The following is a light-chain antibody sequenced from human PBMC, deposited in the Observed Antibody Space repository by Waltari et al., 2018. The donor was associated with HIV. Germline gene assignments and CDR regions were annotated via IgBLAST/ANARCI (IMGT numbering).Light chain of an antibody. CDR1: ALPKKY. Sequence: SYELTQPPSVSVSPGQTARITCSGDALPKKYAFWYQQKPGQAPFLVIYKDSERPSGIPERFSGSSSGTTVTLTISGVQAEDEADYYCQSADNSGTWVFGGGTKLTVL. CDR3: QSADNSGTWV. J-gene: IGLJ3*02. V-gene: IGLV3-25*03. CDR2: KDS.